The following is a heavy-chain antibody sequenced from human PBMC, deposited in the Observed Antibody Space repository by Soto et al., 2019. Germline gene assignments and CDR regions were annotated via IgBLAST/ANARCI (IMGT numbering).Heavy chain of an antibody. CDR1: GFTFSSSA. CDR3: ARDRGHYGDPYYFDY. D-gene: IGHD4-17*01. Sequence: PGGSLRRSCASSGFTFSSSAMQWVRQAPWKGLEWVAVISYDGSNKYYADSVKGRFTISRDNSKNTLYLQMNSLRAEDTAVYYCARDRGHYGDPYYFDYWGQGTLVTVSS. J-gene: IGHJ4*02. V-gene: IGHV3-30-3*01. CDR2: ISYDGSNK.